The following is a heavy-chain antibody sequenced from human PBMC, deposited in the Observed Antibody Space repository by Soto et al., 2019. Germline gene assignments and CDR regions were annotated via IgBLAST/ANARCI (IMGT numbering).Heavy chain of an antibody. D-gene: IGHD2-15*01. CDR3: AREGGYCNGGGCRYFDY. V-gene: IGHV3-21*01. CDR1: GFTFSTYS. J-gene: IGHJ4*02. CDR2: INTASYI. Sequence: EVLLVESGGDLVKPGGSLRLSCAASGFTFSTYSMNWVRQAPGKGLEWVSSINTASYIYYADSVKGRFTISRDDAKNSLYLQMNSLRDEDTAVYYCAREGGYCNGGGCRYFDYWGQGTLVTVSS.